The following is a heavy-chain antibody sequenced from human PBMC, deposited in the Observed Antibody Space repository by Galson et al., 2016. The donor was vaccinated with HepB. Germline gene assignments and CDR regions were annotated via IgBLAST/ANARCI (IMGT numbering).Heavy chain of an antibody. CDR1: GDSISSGGYY. Sequence: TLSLTCTVSGDSISSGGYYWTWIRQLPGKGLEWIGHIYSSANIRYNPSLMRPITISMDTSKNQFSLRLSSVTAADTAVYYCARSGYYGWGTKDYWGEGSPVVVSS. D-gene: IGHD3-10*01. CDR2: IYSSANI. CDR3: ARSGYYGWGTKDY. V-gene: IGHV4-31*01. J-gene: IGHJ4*02.